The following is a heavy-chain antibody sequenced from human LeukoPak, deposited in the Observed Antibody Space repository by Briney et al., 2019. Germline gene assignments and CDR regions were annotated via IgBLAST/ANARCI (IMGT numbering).Heavy chain of an antibody. D-gene: IGHD2-15*01. V-gene: IGHV1-2*02. CDR3: ARDYCSGGSCYSDEFDY. CDR1: GYTFTGYY. CDR2: INPNSGGT. Sequence: GASVKVSCKASGYTFTGYYMHWVRQAPGQGLEWMGWINPNSGGTNYAQKFQGRVTRTRDTSISTAYTELSRLRSDDTAVYYCARDYCSGGSCYSDEFDYWGQGTLVTVSS. J-gene: IGHJ4*02.